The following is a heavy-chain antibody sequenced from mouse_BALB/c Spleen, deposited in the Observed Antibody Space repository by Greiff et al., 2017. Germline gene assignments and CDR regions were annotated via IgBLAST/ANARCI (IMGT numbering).Heavy chain of an antibody. D-gene: IGHD1-1*01. CDR1: GFTFSDYY. CDR3: ARGYYGSSSYAMDY. V-gene: IGHV5-4*02. Sequence: DVKLVESGGGLVKPGGSLKLSCAASGFTFSDYYMYWVRQTPEKRLEWVATISDGGSYTYYPDSVKGRFTISRDNAKNNLYLQMSSLKSEDTAMYYCARGYYGSSSYAMDYWGQGTSVTVSS. J-gene: IGHJ4*01. CDR2: ISDGGSYT.